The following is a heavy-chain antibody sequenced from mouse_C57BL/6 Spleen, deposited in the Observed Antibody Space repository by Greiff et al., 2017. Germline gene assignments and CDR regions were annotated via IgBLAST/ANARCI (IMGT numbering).Heavy chain of an antibody. J-gene: IGHJ2*01. D-gene: IGHD2-14*01. Sequence: QVQLQQPGAELVKPGASVKLSCKASGYTFTSYWMHWVKQRPGQGLEWIGMIHPNSGSTNNNEKFKSKATLTVDKSSSTAYMQLSSLTSEDSAVYYCARRGTNGVDYWGQGTTLTVSS. CDR3: ARRGTNGVDY. V-gene: IGHV1-64*01. CDR2: IHPNSGST. CDR1: GYTFTSYW.